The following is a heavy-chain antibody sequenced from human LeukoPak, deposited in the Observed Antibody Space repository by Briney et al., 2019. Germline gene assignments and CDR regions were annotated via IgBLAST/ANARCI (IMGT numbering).Heavy chain of an antibody. V-gene: IGHV3-33*01. CDR2: IWYDGSNK. CDR1: GFTFSSCG. D-gene: IGHD3-22*01. Sequence: GRSLRLSCAASGFTFSSCGMHWVRQAPGKGLEWVAVIWYDGSNKYYADSVKGRFTISRDNSKNTLYLQMNSLRAEDTAVYYCARQGKIVDAFDIWGQGTMVTVSS. J-gene: IGHJ3*02. CDR3: ARQGKIVDAFDI.